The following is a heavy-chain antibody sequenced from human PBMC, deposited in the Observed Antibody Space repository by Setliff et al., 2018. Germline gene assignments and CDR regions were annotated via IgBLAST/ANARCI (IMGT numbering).Heavy chain of an antibody. V-gene: IGHV4-39*01. J-gene: IGHJ4*02. CDR2: IYYRGIN. CDR3: ARAPVVHAVTIGY. Sequence: PSETLSLTCTVSGASISSTYYWGWVRQSPEKGLEWIGSIYYRGINFSNPSLRSRVTMSVDTSKNQFSLNLTSVTAADTAIYYCARAPVVHAVTIGYWGQGTLVTVSS. CDR1: GASISSTYY. D-gene: IGHD4-4*01.